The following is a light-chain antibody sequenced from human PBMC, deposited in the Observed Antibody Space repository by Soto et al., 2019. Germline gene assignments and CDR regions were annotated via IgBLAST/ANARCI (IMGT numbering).Light chain of an antibody. CDR2: GNN. CDR1: SSNIGAGHD. Sequence: QLVLTQPPSVSGAPGQRVTISCTGSSSNIGAGHDVHWYQQFPGTAPKLLIYGNNKRPSGVPDRFSGSKSGTSASLAITGLQAEDEADYYCQSYDSSLSGSIFGGRTKLTVL. J-gene: IGLJ2*01. CDR3: QSYDSSLSGSI. V-gene: IGLV1-40*01.